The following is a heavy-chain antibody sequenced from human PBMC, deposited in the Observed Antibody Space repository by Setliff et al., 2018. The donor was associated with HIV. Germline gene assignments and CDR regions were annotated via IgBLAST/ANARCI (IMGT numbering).Heavy chain of an antibody. Sequence: GGSLRLSCAASGFIFSNYAMSWVRQAPGKGLEWVSVISGNGGRTYYTGPVEGRLSSFRDNSKNTRYREMNRLRVEDTAVYYCARFPVCKCFGKRQGWFDFWGQGSLVAVAS. CDR3: ARFPVCKCFGKRQGWFDF. D-gene: IGHD3-10*01. CDR1: GFIFSNYA. V-gene: IGHV3-23*01. J-gene: IGHJ5*01. CDR2: ISGNGGRT.